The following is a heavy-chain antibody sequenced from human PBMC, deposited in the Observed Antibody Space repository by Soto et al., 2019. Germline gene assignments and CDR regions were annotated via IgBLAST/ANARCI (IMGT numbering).Heavy chain of an antibody. V-gene: IGHV4-39*01. CDR3: ARQLVAAGLSKYSRSWYPNYYGMDV. Sequence: LSLTCTVSGGSISSSSYYWGWIRQPPGKGLEWIGSIYYSGSTYYNPSLKSRVTISVDTSKNQFSLKLSSVTAADTAVYYCARQLVAAGLSKYSRSWYPNYYGMDVWGQGTTVTVSS. J-gene: IGHJ6*02. CDR1: GGSISSSSYY. CDR2: IYYSGST. D-gene: IGHD6-13*01.